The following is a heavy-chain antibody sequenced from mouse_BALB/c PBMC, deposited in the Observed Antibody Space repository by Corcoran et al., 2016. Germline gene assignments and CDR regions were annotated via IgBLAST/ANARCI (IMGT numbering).Heavy chain of an antibody. CDR3: AREPFALDY. D-gene: IGHD6-1*01. Sequence: QIQLVQSGPELKKTGETVKISCKASGYTFTNYGMHWVKQAPGKGLKWMGWINTYTGEPTYADDFKGRFAFSLETSASTAYLQISNLKNEDAATYFCAREPFALDYWGQGTSVTVSS. CDR2: INTYTGEP. V-gene: IGHV9-3-1*01. J-gene: IGHJ4*01. CDR1: GYTFTNYG.